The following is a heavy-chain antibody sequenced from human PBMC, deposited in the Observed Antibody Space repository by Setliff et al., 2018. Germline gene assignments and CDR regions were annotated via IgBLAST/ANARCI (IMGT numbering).Heavy chain of an antibody. CDR3: ARAGYIYYYYMDV. D-gene: IGHD5-18*01. Sequence: SETLSLTCAVSRYSITSDYYWGWIRQPPGKGLEWIGTIYHSGSTYYSPSLKSRVTISVDTSKNQFSLKLSSVTAADTAVYYCARAGYIYYYYMDVWGKGTTVTV. CDR1: RYSITSDYY. J-gene: IGHJ6*03. CDR2: IYHSGST. V-gene: IGHV4-38-2*01.